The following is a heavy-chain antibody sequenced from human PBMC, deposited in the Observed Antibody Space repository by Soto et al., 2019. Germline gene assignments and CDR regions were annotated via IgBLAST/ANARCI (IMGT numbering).Heavy chain of an antibody. CDR3: VRRVSGNYDY. Sequence: EVQLAESGGGMVQPGGSLRLSCVASGFTFSSYDMQWVRQAPGKGLEYVSSISSNGGTTYYGNSVKGRFTISSDNSKNTLYLQMGSLRAEDMAVYYCVRRVSGNYDYWGQGTLVTVSS. D-gene: IGHD1-7*01. CDR2: ISSNGGTT. J-gene: IGHJ4*02. V-gene: IGHV3-64*01. CDR1: GFTFSSYD.